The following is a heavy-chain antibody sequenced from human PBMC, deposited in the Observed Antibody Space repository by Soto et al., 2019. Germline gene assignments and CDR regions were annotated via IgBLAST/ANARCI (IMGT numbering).Heavy chain of an antibody. Sequence: GASVKVSCKASGYTFTSYGISWVRQAPGQGLEWMGWISAFNGNTNYAQKLQGRVTMTTDTSTSTAYMELRSLRSDDTAVYYCARVSYNSGWIHYFDYWGQGTLVTVSS. D-gene: IGHD6-19*01. J-gene: IGHJ4*02. CDR3: ARVSYNSGWIHYFDY. V-gene: IGHV1-18*01. CDR2: ISAFNGNT. CDR1: GYTFTSYG.